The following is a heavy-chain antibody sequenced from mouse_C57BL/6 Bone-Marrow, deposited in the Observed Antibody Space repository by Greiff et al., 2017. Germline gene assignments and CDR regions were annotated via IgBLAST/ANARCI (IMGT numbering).Heavy chain of an antibody. CDR2: ISSGGSYT. D-gene: IGHD5-1*01. V-gene: IGHV5-6*01. Sequence: EVKVVESGGDLVKPGGSLKLSCAASGFTFSSYGMSWVRQTPDKRLEWVATISSGGSYTSYPDSVKGRFTISRDNAKNTLYLQMSSLKSEDTAMYYCARPYLLDYWGQGTTLTVSS. CDR1: GFTFSSYG. CDR3: ARPYLLDY. J-gene: IGHJ2*01.